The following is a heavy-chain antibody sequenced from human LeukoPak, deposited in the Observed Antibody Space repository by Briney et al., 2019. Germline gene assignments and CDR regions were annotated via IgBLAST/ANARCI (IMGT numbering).Heavy chain of an antibody. Sequence: GGSLRLSCAASGFTFSSYWMTWVRQAPGKGLEWVAKIKKDGSVKYYVDSVKGRFTISRDNANNSLYLQMNSLRAEDTAVYYCARSDFWSGYHRGYFDYWGQGTLVTVSS. CDR1: GFTFSSYW. J-gene: IGHJ4*02. CDR2: IKKDGSVK. CDR3: ARSDFWSGYHRGYFDY. D-gene: IGHD3-3*01. V-gene: IGHV3-7*05.